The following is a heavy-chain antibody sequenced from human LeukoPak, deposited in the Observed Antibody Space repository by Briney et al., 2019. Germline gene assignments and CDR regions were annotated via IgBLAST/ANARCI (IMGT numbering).Heavy chain of an antibody. CDR1: GFTFSSYG. J-gene: IGHJ4*02. CDR2: ISYDGSNK. D-gene: IGHD1-26*01. CDR3: ASDESELLGIGDFDY. V-gene: IGHV3-30*03. Sequence: GGSLRLSCAASGFTFSSYGMHWVRQAPGKGLEWVAVISYDGSNKYYADSVKGRFTISRDNSKNTLYLQMNSLRAEDTAVYYCASDESELLGIGDFDYWGQGTLVTVSS.